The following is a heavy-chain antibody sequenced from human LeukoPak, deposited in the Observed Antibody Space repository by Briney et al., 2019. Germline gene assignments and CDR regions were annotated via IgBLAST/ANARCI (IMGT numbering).Heavy chain of an antibody. Sequence: ASVKVSCKASGYTFTSYGISWVRQAPGQGLEWMGWISAYNGNTNYAQKLQGRVTMTTDTSTSTAYMELRSLRSDGTAVYYCARAPYYDFWSGYSKYYFDYWGQGTLVTVSS. V-gene: IGHV1-18*01. J-gene: IGHJ4*02. CDR1: GYTFTSYG. CDR3: ARAPYYDFWSGYSKYYFDY. D-gene: IGHD3-3*01. CDR2: ISAYNGNT.